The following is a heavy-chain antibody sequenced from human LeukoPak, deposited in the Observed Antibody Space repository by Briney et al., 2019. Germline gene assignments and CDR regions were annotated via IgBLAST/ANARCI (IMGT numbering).Heavy chain of an antibody. Sequence: SETLSLTCTVSGDSINNYYWSWIRQPPGKGLEWIGYIYYSGSTNYNPSLKSRVTISVDTSKNQFSLKLSSVTAADTAVYYCARVQGLRYFDWLPRGAFDIWGQGTMVTVSS. D-gene: IGHD3-9*01. J-gene: IGHJ3*02. CDR3: ARVQGLRYFDWLPRGAFDI. V-gene: IGHV4-59*01. CDR2: IYYSGST. CDR1: GDSINNYY.